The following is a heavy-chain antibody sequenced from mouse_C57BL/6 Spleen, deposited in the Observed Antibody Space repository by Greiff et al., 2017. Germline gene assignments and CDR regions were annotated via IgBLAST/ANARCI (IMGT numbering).Heavy chain of an antibody. CDR2: INPSTGGT. J-gene: IGHJ3*01. CDR1: GYSFTGYY. CDR3: ARGTAQAAWFAY. Sequence: EVKLQESGPELVKPGASVKISCKASGYSFTGYYMNWVKQSPEKSLEWIGEINPSTGGTTYNQKFKAKATLTVDKSSSTAYMQLKSLTSEDSAVYYCARGTAQAAWFAYWGQGTLVTVSA. D-gene: IGHD3-2*02. V-gene: IGHV1-42*01.